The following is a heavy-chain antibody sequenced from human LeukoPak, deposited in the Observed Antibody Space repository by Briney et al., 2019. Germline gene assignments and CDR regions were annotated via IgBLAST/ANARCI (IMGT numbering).Heavy chain of an antibody. D-gene: IGHD4-17*01. Sequence: HKDPGKGLEWISAVSASGDYTHYADSVKGRFDISRDNSKNTVYLQMSSLRAEDADLYYCAKDPNGDYVGAFDSWGQGTTVIVSP. J-gene: IGHJ3*02. V-gene: IGHV3-23*01. CDR2: VSASGDYT. CDR3: AKDPNGDYVGAFDS.